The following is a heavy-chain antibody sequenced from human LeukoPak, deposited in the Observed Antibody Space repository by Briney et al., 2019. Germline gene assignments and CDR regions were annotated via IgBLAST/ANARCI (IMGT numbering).Heavy chain of an antibody. CDR2: IIPILGIA. D-gene: IGHD3-22*01. CDR3: ARPPTNYVSSGWGG. CDR1: GGTFSSYA. V-gene: IGHV1-69*04. J-gene: IGHJ3*01. Sequence: ASVKVSCKASGGTFSSYAISWVRQAPGQGLEWMGRIIPILGIANYAQKFQGRVTITADKSTSTAYMELSSLRSEDTAVYYCARPPTNYVSSGWGGWGQGTMVTVSS.